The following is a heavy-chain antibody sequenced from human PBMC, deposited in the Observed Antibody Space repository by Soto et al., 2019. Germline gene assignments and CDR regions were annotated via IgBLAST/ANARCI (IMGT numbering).Heavy chain of an antibody. CDR3: AKDRVGATWCFDP. J-gene: IGHJ5*02. CDR1: GFTFNNYA. D-gene: IGHD1-26*01. Sequence: EVQLLESGGGLVQPGGSLRLSCAASGFTFNNYAMGWVRQAPGKGLEWVSAISGSGGSTYYADSVKGRFTISRDNFKNTLYLQMNSLRAEDTAVYYCAKDRVGATWCFDPWGQGTLVTVSS. V-gene: IGHV3-23*01. CDR2: ISGSGGST.